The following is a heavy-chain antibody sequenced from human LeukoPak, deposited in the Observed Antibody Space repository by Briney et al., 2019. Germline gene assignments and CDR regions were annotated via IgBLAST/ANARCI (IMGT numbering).Heavy chain of an antibody. Sequence: SETLSLTCTVSGGSISSGSYYWSWIRQPAGRGLGWIGRFYTSGSTNYNPSLKSRVTISVDTSKNQFSLKLSSVTAADTAIYYCARSGLTYYYDSSGYYYLGYWGQGTQVTVSS. J-gene: IGHJ4*02. V-gene: IGHV4-61*02. CDR1: GGSISSGSYY. CDR3: ARSGLTYYYDSSGYYYLGY. D-gene: IGHD3-22*01. CDR2: FYTSGST.